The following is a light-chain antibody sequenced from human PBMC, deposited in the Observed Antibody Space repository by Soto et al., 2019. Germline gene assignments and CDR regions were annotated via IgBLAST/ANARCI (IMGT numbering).Light chain of an antibody. V-gene: IGKV1-5*01. CDR3: QQYNSYPYT. J-gene: IGKJ2*01. CDR1: QSISSW. Sequence: DIQMTQSPSTLSASVGDRVTITCRASQSISSWLAWYQQKPGKAPKLLIYDASSLEIGVPSRFSGSGSGTDFTLTISSMQPDDFSTYYCQQYNSYPYTFGQGTKLEIK. CDR2: DAS.